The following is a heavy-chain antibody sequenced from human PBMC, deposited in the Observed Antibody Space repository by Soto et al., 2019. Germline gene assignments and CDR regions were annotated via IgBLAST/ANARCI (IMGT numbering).Heavy chain of an antibody. J-gene: IGHJ4*02. V-gene: IGHV4-31*03. D-gene: IGHD6-13*01. CDR2: IYYSGDT. Sequence: QVQLQESGPGLVEPSQTLSLTCNVSGDSISSGGCYWSWIRQHPGKVLEWIVYIYYSGDTYYNLSLKTRVAISVHTSKKQFSLNLSSATAPDTAVYYCARLAYSSRGGQFFDYWGQGVLVTVSS. CDR1: GDSISSGGCY. CDR3: ARLAYSSRGGQFFDY.